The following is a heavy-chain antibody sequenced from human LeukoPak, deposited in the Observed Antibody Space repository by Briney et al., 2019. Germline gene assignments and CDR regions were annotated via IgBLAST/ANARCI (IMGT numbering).Heavy chain of an antibody. CDR1: GFTFTDYY. V-gene: IGHV3-11*01. D-gene: IGHD2-15*01. CDR2: ISGREITI. Sequence: PGGSLRLSCAASGFTFTDYYMSWIRQTPGKGLEWISYISGREITIYYTDSVKGRFTISRDNTNNLLYLQMDSLRAEDTATYYCARGSWSHAFDVWGRGTFVTVS. CDR3: ARGSWSHAFDV. J-gene: IGHJ3*01.